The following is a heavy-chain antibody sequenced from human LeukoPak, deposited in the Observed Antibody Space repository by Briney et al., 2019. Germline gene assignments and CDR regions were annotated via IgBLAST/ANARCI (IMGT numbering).Heavy chain of an antibody. CDR3: AKLRWEITHYWYFDL. J-gene: IGHJ2*01. CDR2: ISPSGGSI. Sequence: GGSLRLSCAASGFTFNSYPMSWVRQAPGKGLEWVSAISPSGGSIYFSDSVRGRSTISRDNSKNTVYVQMNSLRAEDTAVYYCAKLRWEITHYWYFDLWGRGTLVTVSS. V-gene: IGHV3-23*01. D-gene: IGHD4-23*01. CDR1: GFTFNSYP.